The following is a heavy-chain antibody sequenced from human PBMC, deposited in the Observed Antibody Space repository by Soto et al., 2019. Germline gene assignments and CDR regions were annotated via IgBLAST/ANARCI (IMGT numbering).Heavy chain of an antibody. Sequence: QVHLQESGPGLVAPSGTLSLTCTLSGGSVRAPDWWNWVRQSPDKGLEWIAEVHISGHSNYNPSLRSRVSVSIDSAKIQFYLNLNSVTAADTAIYYCARVRQGCSANNCYFDPWGQGTQVTISS. CDR3: ARVRQGCSANNCYFDP. CDR2: VHISGHS. J-gene: IGHJ5*01. D-gene: IGHD1-1*01. V-gene: IGHV4-4*02. CDR1: GGSVRAPDW.